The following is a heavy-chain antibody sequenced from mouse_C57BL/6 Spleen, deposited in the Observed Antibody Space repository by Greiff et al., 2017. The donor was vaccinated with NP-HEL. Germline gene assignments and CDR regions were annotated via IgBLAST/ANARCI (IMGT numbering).Heavy chain of an antibody. CDR3: ASPYDYSAMDY. J-gene: IGHJ4*01. Sequence: EVMLVESGGGLVKPGGSLKLSCAASGFTFSDYGMHWVRQAPEKGLEWVAYISSGSSTIYYADTVKGRFTISRDNAKNTLFLQMTSLRSEDTAMYYCASPYDYSAMDYWGQGTSVTVSS. V-gene: IGHV5-17*01. CDR2: ISSGSSTI. CDR1: GFTFSDYG. D-gene: IGHD6-5*01.